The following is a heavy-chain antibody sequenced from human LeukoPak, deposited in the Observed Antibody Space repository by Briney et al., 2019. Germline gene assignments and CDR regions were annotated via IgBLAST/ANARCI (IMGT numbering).Heavy chain of an antibody. CDR1: GFTFSSYW. Sequence: TGGSLRLSCAASGFTFSSYWMHWVRQAPGKGLVWVSHINTDGSSTTYADSVKDRFTISRDNAKNTLYLQMNSLRAEDTAVYYCARGHFSSGYVFDYWGQGTLVTVSS. D-gene: IGHD3-22*01. CDR3: ARGHFSSGYVFDY. CDR2: INTDGSST. J-gene: IGHJ4*02. V-gene: IGHV3-74*01.